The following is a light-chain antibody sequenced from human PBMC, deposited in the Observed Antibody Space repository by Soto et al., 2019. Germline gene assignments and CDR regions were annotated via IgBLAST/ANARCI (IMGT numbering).Light chain of an antibody. CDR3: QQSYSTPFT. V-gene: IGKV1-39*01. Sequence: IQLTQSPSSLSASVGDRVTITCRASQGISSYLAWYQQKPGKAPKLLIYAASTLQSGVPSRFSGSGSGTDSTLTISSLQPEDFATYYCQQSYSTPFTFGPGTKVDIK. J-gene: IGKJ3*01. CDR2: AAS. CDR1: QGISSY.